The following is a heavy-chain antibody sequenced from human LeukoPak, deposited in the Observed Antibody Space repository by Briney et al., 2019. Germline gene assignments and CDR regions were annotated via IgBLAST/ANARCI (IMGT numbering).Heavy chain of an antibody. Sequence: SETLSLTCTVSGDSFSSATYYWGWIRHHPGKGLEWIGHIFYSGSTYYNPSLKSRITISVDTSKNQFPLKLGSVTAADTAVYYCASVSSIGYYGVEYFFDYWGQGTLVTVSS. J-gene: IGHJ4*02. CDR2: IFYSGST. D-gene: IGHD3-22*01. CDR1: GDSFSSATYY. CDR3: ASVSSIGYYGVEYFFDY. V-gene: IGHV4-31*03.